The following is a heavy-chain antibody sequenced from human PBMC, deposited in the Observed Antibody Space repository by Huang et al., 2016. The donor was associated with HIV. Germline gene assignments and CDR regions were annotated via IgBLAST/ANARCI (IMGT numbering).Heavy chain of an antibody. D-gene: IGHD3-10*01. CDR3: ARLPGSITMIRGVITDPY. J-gene: IGHJ4*02. Sequence: VSGGSIRSDNYYWGWIRQPPGKGLEWIGSIYYSGSTYYNPSLKRRVTITVDTSKNHFSLRMRSVTAADTAVYYCARLPGSITMIRGVITDPYWGQGTLVTVSS. V-gene: IGHV4-39*02. CDR2: IYYSGST. CDR1: GGSIRSDNYY.